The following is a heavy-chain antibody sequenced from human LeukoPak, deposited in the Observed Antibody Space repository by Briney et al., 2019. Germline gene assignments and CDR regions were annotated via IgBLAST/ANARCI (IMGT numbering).Heavy chain of an antibody. CDR3: ARVDTAMVTEYYFDY. CDR2: ISSSSSYI. V-gene: IGHV3-21*01. Sequence: GGSLRLSCATSVFTFTTYSMNWVRQAPGKGLEWVSSISSSSSYIYYADSVKGRFTISRDNAKNSLYLQMNSLRAEDTAVYYCARVDTAMVTEYYFDYWGQGTLVTVSS. CDR1: VFTFTTYS. J-gene: IGHJ4*02. D-gene: IGHD5-18*01.